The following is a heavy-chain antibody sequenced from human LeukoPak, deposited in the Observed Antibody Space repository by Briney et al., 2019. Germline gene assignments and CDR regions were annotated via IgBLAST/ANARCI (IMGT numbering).Heavy chain of an antibody. Sequence: GESLKISCKGSGYSFTSYWIGWVRQMPGKGLEWMGIIYAGDSDTKYSPSFQGQVTFSVDKSISTAYLQWSSLKASDTAMYYCARRYSNYFYYFDYWGQGTLVTVSS. CDR2: IYAGDSDT. CDR3: ARRYSNYFYYFDY. CDR1: GYSFTSYW. J-gene: IGHJ4*02. D-gene: IGHD4-11*01. V-gene: IGHV5-51*01.